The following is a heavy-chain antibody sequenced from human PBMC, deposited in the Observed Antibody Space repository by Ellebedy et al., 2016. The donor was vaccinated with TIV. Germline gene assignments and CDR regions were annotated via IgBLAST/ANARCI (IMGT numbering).Heavy chain of an antibody. Sequence: QGRVTMTTDTSTSTAYMELRSLRSDDTAVYYCARVWGFGELSGWFDPWGQGTLVTVSS. CDR3: ARVWGFGELSGWFDP. J-gene: IGHJ5*02. V-gene: IGHV1-18*01. D-gene: IGHD3-10*01.